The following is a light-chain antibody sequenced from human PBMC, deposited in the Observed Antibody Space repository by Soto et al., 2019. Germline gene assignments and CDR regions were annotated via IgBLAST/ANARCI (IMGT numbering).Light chain of an antibody. CDR2: DVS. Sequence: QSALTQPASVSGSPRQSITISFTGTSSDVGGYNYVSWYQQHPGKAPKLMIYDVSNRPSGVSNRFSGSKSGNTASLTISGLQAEDEADYYCSSYTSSSTLYVVFGGGTKLTVL. CDR1: SSDVGGYNY. CDR3: SSYTSSSTLYVV. V-gene: IGLV2-14*01. J-gene: IGLJ2*01.